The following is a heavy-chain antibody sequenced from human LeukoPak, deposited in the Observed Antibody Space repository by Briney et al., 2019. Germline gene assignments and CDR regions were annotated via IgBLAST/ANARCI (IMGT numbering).Heavy chain of an antibody. CDR3: ARYSNSRYGARGYYYGMDV. CDR1: GGTFSSYA. J-gene: IGHJ6*02. CDR2: IIPIFGTA. D-gene: IGHD6-13*01. V-gene: IGHV1-69*13. Sequence: SVKVSCKASGGTFSSYAISWVRQAPGQGLEWMGGIIPIFGTANYAQKFQGRVTITADESTSTAYMELSSLRSEDTAVYYCARYSNSRYGARGYYYGMDVWGQGTTVTVSS.